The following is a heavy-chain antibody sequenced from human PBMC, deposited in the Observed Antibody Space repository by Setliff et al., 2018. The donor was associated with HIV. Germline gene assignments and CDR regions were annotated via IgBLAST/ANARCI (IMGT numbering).Heavy chain of an antibody. V-gene: IGHV1-8*01. J-gene: IGHJ5*02. D-gene: IGHD2-2*01. CDR1: GYTFASYE. Sequence: ASVKVSCKASGYTFASYELYWVRQPPGQGLEWMGWMNPNSGNTGYAQKFQGRVTMTRNTSISTAYMELSSLRSEDTAVYYCARDPGGLYCRSTSCQGGCFDPWGQGTLVTVSS. CDR2: MNPNSGNT. CDR3: ARDPGGLYCRSTSCQGGCFDP.